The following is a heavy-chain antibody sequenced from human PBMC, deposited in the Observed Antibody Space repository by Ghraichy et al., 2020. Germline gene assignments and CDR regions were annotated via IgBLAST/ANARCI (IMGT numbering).Heavy chain of an antibody. Sequence: SETLSLTCTVSGGSISSSSYYWGWIRQPPGQGLEWIGSIYYSGSTYYNPSLKSRVTISVDTTKNQFSLKLSSVTAADTAVYYCARHLVYSNYGPAYNWFDPCGQGALVTVSS. CDR3: ARHLVYSNYGPAYNWFDP. D-gene: IGHD4-11*01. J-gene: IGHJ5*02. CDR2: IYYSGST. CDR1: GGSISSSSYY. V-gene: IGHV4-39*01.